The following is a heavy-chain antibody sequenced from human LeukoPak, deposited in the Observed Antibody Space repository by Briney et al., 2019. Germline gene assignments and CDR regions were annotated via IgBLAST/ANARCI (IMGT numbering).Heavy chain of an antibody. CDR2: IFYSGSA. CDR3: ARRHYDSLGRDFDY. V-gene: IGHV4-39*01. CDR1: GGSISSSSYY. D-gene: IGHD3-22*01. Sequence: SETLSLTCTVSGGSISSSSYYWVWIRQPPGKGLEWIGSIFYSGSANYNPSLESRVTISVDTSKNHFSLKLSSVTAADTAVYYCARRHYDSLGRDFDYWGRGTLVTVSS. J-gene: IGHJ4*02.